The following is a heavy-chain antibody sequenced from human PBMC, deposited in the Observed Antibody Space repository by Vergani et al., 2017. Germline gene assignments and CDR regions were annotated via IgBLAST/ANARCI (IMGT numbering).Heavy chain of an antibody. D-gene: IGHD3-16*02. CDR1: GGTFSSYA. CDR2: IFPIFGTA. V-gene: IGHV1-69*12. CDR3: ARPDDYVWGSYRYSVLSY. J-gene: IGHJ4*02. Sequence: QVQLVQSGAEVKKPGSSVKVSCKASGGTFSSYAISWVRQAPGQGLEWMGGIFPIFGTANYAQKFQGRVTNTADESTSTAYMELSSLRSEDTAVYYCARPDDYVWGSYRYSVLSYWGQGTLVTVSS.